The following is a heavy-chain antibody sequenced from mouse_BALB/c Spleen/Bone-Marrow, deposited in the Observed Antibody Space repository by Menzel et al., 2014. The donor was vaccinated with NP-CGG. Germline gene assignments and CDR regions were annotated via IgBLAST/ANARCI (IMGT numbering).Heavy chain of an antibody. CDR1: GFTFSDYY. CDR2: ISDGGSYT. V-gene: IGHV5-4*02. D-gene: IGHD2-4*01. J-gene: IGHJ2*01. Sequence: CGGGLVKPGGSLKLSCAASGFTFSDYYMYWVRRTPKKRLEWVATISDGGSYTYYPDSVKGRFTISRDNAKNNLYLQMSSLKSEDTAMYYCARVSYDYFDYWGQGTTLTVSS. CDR3: ARVSYDYFDY.